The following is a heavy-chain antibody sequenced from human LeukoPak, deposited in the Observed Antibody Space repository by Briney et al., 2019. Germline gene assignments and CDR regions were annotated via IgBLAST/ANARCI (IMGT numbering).Heavy chain of an antibody. V-gene: IGHV4-39*02. CDR3: ARDLSADYYDSGLAAFDI. J-gene: IGHJ3*02. CDR2: IYYSGST. D-gene: IGHD3-22*01. CDR1: GGSISSSSYY. Sequence: SETLSLTCTVSGGSISSSSYYWGWIRQPPGKGLEWIGSIYYSGSTYYNPSLKSRVTISVDTSKNQFSLKLSSVTAADTAVYYCARDLSADYYDSGLAAFDIWGQGTMVTVSS.